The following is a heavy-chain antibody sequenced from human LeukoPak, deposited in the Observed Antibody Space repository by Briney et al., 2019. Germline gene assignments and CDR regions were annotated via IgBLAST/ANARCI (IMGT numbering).Heavy chain of an antibody. Sequence: GGPLRLSCAASGFTVSSNYMSWVRQAPGKGLEWVSVIYSGGSTYYADSVKGRFTISRDNAKNSLYLQMNSLRAEDTAVYYCARDGYCSSTSCYDFSDYWGQGTLVTVSS. CDR2: IYSGGST. CDR3: ARDGYCSSTSCYDFSDY. V-gene: IGHV3-66*01. J-gene: IGHJ4*02. D-gene: IGHD2-2*01. CDR1: GFTVSSNY.